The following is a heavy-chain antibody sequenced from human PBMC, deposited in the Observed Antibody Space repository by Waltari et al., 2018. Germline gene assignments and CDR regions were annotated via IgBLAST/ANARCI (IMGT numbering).Heavy chain of an antibody. J-gene: IGHJ6*03. V-gene: IGHV3-30*02. CDR1: GFTFSSYG. CDR3: AKAHRYYYYYMDV. CDR2: IRYDGSNK. Sequence: QVQLVESWGGVVQPGGSLRLSCAASGFTFSSYGMPSVRPAPGQGLEWVAFIRYDGSNKYYADYVKGRFTISRDNSKNTLYLQMNSLRAEDTAVYYCAKAHRYYYYYMDVWGKGTTVTVSS.